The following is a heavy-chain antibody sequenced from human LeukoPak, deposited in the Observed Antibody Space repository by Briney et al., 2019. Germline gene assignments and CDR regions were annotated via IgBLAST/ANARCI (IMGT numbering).Heavy chain of an antibody. CDR1: GYTFTSYY. V-gene: IGHV1-2*02. CDR3: ARAKLLLWFGEAPRASFDP. J-gene: IGHJ5*02. CDR2: INPNSGGT. Sequence: ASVKVSCKASGYTFTSYYMHWVRQAPGQGLEWMGWINPNSGGTNYAQKFQGRVTMTRDTSISTAYMELSRLRSDDTAVYYCARAKLLLWFGEAPRASFDPWGQGTLVTVSS. D-gene: IGHD3-10*01.